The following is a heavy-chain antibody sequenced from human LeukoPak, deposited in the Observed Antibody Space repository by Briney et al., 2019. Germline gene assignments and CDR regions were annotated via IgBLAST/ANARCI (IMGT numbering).Heavy chain of an antibody. D-gene: IGHD3-22*01. J-gene: IGHJ6*02. V-gene: IGHV3-7*01. CDR2: IKQDGSEK. Sequence: PGRSLRLSCAASGFTFSSYWMSWVRQAPGKGLEWVANIKQDGSEKYYVDSVKGRFTISRDNAKKSLYLQMNSVRAEDTAVYYCARGGPYYYDSSSGPWYYYGMDVWGQGTTVTVSS. CDR1: GFTFSSYW. CDR3: ARGGPYYYDSSSGPWYYYGMDV.